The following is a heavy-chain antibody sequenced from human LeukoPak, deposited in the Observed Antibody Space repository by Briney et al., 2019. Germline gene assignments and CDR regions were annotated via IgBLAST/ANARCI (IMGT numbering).Heavy chain of an antibody. D-gene: IGHD2-8*01. V-gene: IGHV4-38-2*01. J-gene: IGHJ5*01. CDR1: GFTFSNYS. CDR3: ARAVLATKSEHWFDS. CDR2: IYHSGST. Sequence: KPGGSLRLSCEASGFTFSNYSMNWVRQAPGKGLEWIGSIYHSGSTYYNPSLKSRVTISVDTSKNQFSLKLSSVTAADTAMYYCARAVLATKSEHWFDSWGQGTLVTVSS.